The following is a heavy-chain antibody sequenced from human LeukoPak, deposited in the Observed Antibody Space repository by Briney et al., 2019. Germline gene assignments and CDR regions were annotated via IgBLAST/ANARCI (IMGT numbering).Heavy chain of an antibody. CDR1: GFTFSSSW. D-gene: IGHD3-3*01. J-gene: IGHJ3*01. V-gene: IGHV3-74*01. Sequence: GGPLRLSCAASGFTFSSSWMHWVRQVPGKGLVWVSRISSDGITTNYADSVKGRFTISRDNAKNTVYLQMNSLRAEDTAVYYCARMEVAWGQGTIVTVSS. CDR3: ARMEVA. CDR2: ISSDGITT.